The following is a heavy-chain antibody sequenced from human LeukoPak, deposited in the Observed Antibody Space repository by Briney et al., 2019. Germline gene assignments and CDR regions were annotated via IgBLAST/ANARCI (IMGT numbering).Heavy chain of an antibody. CDR3: AGRVGALDALDI. D-gene: IGHD1-26*01. V-gene: IGHV4-38-2*01. CDR1: GYSISSGYY. CDR2: IYHSGST. Sequence: SETLSLTCAVSGYSISSGYYWGWIRQPPGKGLEWIGSIYHSGSTYYNPSLKSRVTISVDTSKNQFSLKLSSVTAADTAVYYCAGRVGALDALDIWGQGTMVTVSS. J-gene: IGHJ3*02.